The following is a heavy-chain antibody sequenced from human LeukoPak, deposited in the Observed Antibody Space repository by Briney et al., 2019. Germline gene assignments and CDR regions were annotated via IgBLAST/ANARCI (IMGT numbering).Heavy chain of an antibody. CDR1: GGSMNVYC. CDR2: ISSSWST. Sequence: SETLSLTCTVSGGSMNVYCWNWLRQPAGKGLEWIGRISSSWSTDYNPSFKNRVTMSVDTSKKQCSLRLSSVTAADTAVYYCARDQGDYGDHRYFDYWGQGTQVTVSS. CDR3: ARDQGDYGDHRYFDY. V-gene: IGHV4-4*07. D-gene: IGHD4-17*01. J-gene: IGHJ4*02.